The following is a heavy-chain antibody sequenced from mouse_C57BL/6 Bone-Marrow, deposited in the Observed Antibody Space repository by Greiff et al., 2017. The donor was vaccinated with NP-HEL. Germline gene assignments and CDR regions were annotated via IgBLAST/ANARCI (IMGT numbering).Heavy chain of an antibody. J-gene: IGHJ1*03. CDR3: ARHGYFDV. CDR2: ISSGGSYT. Sequence: EVQLQESGGDLVKPGGSLKLSCAASGFTFSSYGMSWVRQTPDKRLEWVATISSGGSYTYYTDSVKGRFTISRDNAKNTLYLQMSSLKSEDTAMYYCARHGYFDVWGTGTTVPVSS. CDR1: GFTFSSYG. V-gene: IGHV5-6*01.